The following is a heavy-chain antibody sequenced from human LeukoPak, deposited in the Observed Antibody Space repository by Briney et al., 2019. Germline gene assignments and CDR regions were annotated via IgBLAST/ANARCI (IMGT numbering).Heavy chain of an antibody. V-gene: IGHV3-23*01. CDR1: GFTFSSFA. Sequence: GGSLRLSCAASGFTFSSFAMSWVRQAPGKGLEWVSAISESGGRTYYADSVKGRFTISRDNSKNALYLQVTSLRTEDTAVYYCAKDYRGGSPDFFDCWGQGTLVTVSS. CDR2: ISESGGRT. D-gene: IGHD5-12*01. J-gene: IGHJ4*02. CDR3: AKDYRGGSPDFFDC.